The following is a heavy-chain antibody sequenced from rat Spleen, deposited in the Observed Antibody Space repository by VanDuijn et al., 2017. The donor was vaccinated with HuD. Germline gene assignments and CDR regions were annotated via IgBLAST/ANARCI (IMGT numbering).Heavy chain of an antibody. CDR2: ISPSGVT. CDR3: ARQDTSGYSNWFAY. J-gene: IGHJ3*01. Sequence: EVQLVESGGGLVQPGRSLKLSCAASGFTFSNFDMAWVRRAPTKGLEWVASISPSGVTYYRDSVKGRFTVSRENAKSTLYLLMDSLRSEDTATYYCARQDTSGYSNWFAYWGQGTLVTVSS. D-gene: IGHD4-3*01. CDR1: GFTFSNFD. V-gene: IGHV5-25*01.